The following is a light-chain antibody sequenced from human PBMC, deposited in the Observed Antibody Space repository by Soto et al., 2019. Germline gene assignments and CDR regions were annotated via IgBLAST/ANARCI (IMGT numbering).Light chain of an antibody. J-gene: IGKJ1*01. CDR1: QILRHSNGHYY. Sequence: EIVMTQPPLSLPVTPADPASISFTSSQILRHSNGHYYLDWYLQKPGQSPQLPIYLGSNRASGVPDRFSGSGSGTDFTLKISRVEAEDVGIYYCMQALQTRTFGQGTKV. V-gene: IGKV2-28*01. CDR2: LGS. CDR3: MQALQTRT.